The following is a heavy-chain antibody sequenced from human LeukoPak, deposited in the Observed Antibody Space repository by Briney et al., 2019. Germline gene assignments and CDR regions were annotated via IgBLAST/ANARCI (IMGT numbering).Heavy chain of an antibody. D-gene: IGHD6-13*01. CDR2: IIPIFGTA. CDR3: ATWGSSSSLLPTMDV. V-gene: IGHV1-69*13. J-gene: IGHJ6*02. CDR1: GGTFISYV. Sequence: VKVSCKASGGTFISYVISWVRQAPGQGLEWMGGIIPIFGTASYAQRFQGRVTMTRDTSTSTVYMELSSLRSEDTAVYYCATWGSSSSLLPTMDVWGQGTTVTVSS.